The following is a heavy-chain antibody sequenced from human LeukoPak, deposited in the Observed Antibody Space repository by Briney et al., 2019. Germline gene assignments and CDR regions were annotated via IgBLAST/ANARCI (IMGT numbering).Heavy chain of an antibody. CDR1: DDSITTYY. J-gene: IGHJ4*02. D-gene: IGHD6-19*01. V-gene: IGHV4-59*01. CDR2: IFYSGST. Sequence: PSETLSLTCTVSDDSITTYYWSWVRQPPGKGLEWIGYIFYSGSTNYNPSLKSRVSISIGTSKNQLSLKLSSVTAADTAVYYCARAKKSVAGFFDYWGQGSLVIVSS. CDR3: ARAKKSVAGFFDY.